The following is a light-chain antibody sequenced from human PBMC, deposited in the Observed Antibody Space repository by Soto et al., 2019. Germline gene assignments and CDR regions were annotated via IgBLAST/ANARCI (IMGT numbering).Light chain of an antibody. J-gene: IGKJ1*01. Sequence: DIQMTQSPSTLSASVGDRVTITCRASQTIDTWLAWYQQKPGKAPKLLIYKVSNLQRGVPSRFSGSGSGTEFTLTISSLQPDDFATYYCQHYNIYPWTFGQGTKVDI. CDR3: QHYNIYPWT. CDR2: KVS. V-gene: IGKV1-5*03. CDR1: QTIDTW.